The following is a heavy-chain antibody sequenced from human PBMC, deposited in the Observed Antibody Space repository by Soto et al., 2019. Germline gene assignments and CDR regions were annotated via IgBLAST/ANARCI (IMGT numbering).Heavy chain of an antibody. Sequence: GGSLRLSCAASGFTFSSYAMHWVRQAPGKGLEWVAVISYDGSNKYYADSVKGRFTISRDNSKNTLYLQMNSLRAEDTAVYYCARAIKTTYYYDSSGYYWGYYFDYWGQGTLVTVSS. V-gene: IGHV3-30-3*01. CDR2: ISYDGSNK. CDR1: GFTFSSYA. J-gene: IGHJ4*02. CDR3: ARAIKTTYYYDSSGYYWGYYFDY. D-gene: IGHD3-22*01.